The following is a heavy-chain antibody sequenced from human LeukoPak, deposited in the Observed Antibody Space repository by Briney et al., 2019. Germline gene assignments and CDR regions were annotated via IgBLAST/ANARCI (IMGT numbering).Heavy chain of an antibody. D-gene: IGHD3-9*01. V-gene: IGHV4-30-2*01. CDR2: IYHSGST. Sequence: PSETLSLTCTVSGGSISSGGYYWSWIRQPPGKGLEWIGYIYHSGSTYYNPSLKSRVTISVDRSKNQFSLKLSSVTAADTAVYYCARISYDIFRGVDPWGQGTLVTVSS. CDR1: GGSISSGGYY. J-gene: IGHJ5*02. CDR3: ARISYDIFRGVDP.